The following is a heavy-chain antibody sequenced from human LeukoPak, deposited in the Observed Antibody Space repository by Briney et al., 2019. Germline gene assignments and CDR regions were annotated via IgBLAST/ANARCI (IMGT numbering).Heavy chain of an antibody. D-gene: IGHD3-3*01. Sequence: GASVKVSCKASGYTFTSYDINWVRQATGQGLEWMGWMNPNSGNTGYAQKFQGRFTITRNTSISTSYMELSSLRSEDTAVYYCARAYLDWDYYYYMDVWGKGTTVTVSS. CDR3: ARAYLDWDYYYYMDV. CDR2: MNPNSGNT. CDR1: GYTFTSYD. J-gene: IGHJ6*03. V-gene: IGHV1-8*03.